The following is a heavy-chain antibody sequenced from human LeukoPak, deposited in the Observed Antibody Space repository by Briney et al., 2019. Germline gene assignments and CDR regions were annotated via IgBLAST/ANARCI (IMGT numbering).Heavy chain of an antibody. CDR3: ARDALRGYSGYDPLDY. V-gene: IGHV3-9*01. CDR1: GFTFDDYA. D-gene: IGHD5-12*01. Sequence: PGGSLRLSCAASGFTFDDYAMHWVRQAPGRGLEWVSGISYNSGSIFYADSVKGRFTISRDNAKDSLSLQMNSLRAEDTALYYCARDALRGYSGYDPLDYWGQGTLVTVSS. J-gene: IGHJ4*02. CDR2: ISYNSGSI.